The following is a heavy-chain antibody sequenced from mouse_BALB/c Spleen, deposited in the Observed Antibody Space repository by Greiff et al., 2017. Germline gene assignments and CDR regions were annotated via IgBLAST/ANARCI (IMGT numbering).Heavy chain of an antibody. CDR3: ARYYYGSSYDYAMDD. CDR1: GFTFSSYA. CDR2: ISSGGST. J-gene: IGHJ4*01. D-gene: IGHD1-1*01. V-gene: IGHV5-6-5*01. Sequence: EVKLMESGGGLVKPGGSLKLSCAASGFTFSSYAMSWVRQTPEKRLEWVASISSGGSTYYPDSVKGRFTISRDNSRNILYLQMSSLRSEDTAMYYCARYYYGSSYDYAMDDWGQGTTVTVSS.